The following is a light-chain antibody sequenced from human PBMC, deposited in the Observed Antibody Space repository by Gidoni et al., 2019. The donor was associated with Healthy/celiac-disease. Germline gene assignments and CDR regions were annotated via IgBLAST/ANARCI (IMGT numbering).Light chain of an antibody. Sequence: DIQMTQSPSSLSASVGDRVTITCRASQGIRNYLGWYQQKPGKAPKRLIYAASSLQSGVPSRFSGSGSGTEFTLTISSLQPEDFATYYCLQHNSYRTWTFGQGTKVEIK. CDR2: AAS. V-gene: IGKV1-17*01. CDR3: LQHNSYRTWT. CDR1: QGIRNY. J-gene: IGKJ1*01.